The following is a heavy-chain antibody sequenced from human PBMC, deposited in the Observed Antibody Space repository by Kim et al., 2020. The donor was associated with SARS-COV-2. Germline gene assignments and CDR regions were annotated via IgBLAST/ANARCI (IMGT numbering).Heavy chain of an antibody. Sequence: GGSLRLSCAASGFTFSSYGMHWVRQAPGKGLEWVAVISYDGSNKYYADSVKGRFTISRDNSKNTLYLQMNSLRAEDTAVYYCAKGHVLLWFGELSTQLGDYYGMEVWGQGTTVTVSS. V-gene: IGHV3-30*18. CDR2: ISYDGSNK. CDR1: GFTFSSYG. D-gene: IGHD3-10*01. J-gene: IGHJ6*02. CDR3: AKGHVLLWFGELSTQLGDYYGMEV.